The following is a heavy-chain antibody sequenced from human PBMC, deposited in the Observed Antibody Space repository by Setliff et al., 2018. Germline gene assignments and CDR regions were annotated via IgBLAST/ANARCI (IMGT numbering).Heavy chain of an antibody. CDR1: GGTFSDYY. J-gene: IGHJ4*02. D-gene: IGHD2-15*01. Sequence: PSETLSLTCAASGGTFSDYYWTWIRQPPGKGLEWIGEINHSGSTNYNPSLKSRVSISVDTSKNQFSLKLSSVTAADTAVYYCARDRVVVLAGRRGFYFDYWGQGTLVTV. V-gene: IGHV4-34*01. CDR2: INHSGST. CDR3: ARDRVVVLAGRRGFYFDY.